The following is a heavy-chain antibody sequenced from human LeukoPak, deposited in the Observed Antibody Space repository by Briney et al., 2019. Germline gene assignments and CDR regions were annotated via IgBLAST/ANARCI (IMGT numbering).Heavy chain of an antibody. V-gene: IGHV3-20*04. Sequence: GGSLRLLXAASGFTFEEHGMSWIRQAQGKGLEGVSGINWNGGSTGYAESAKGRFTISRDNAKNSLYLQMNSLRAEDTALYYCAGGDSSGWYFDYWGQGILVTVSS. D-gene: IGHD6-19*01. CDR3: AGGDSSGWYFDY. CDR1: GFTFEEHG. J-gene: IGHJ4*02. CDR2: INWNGGST.